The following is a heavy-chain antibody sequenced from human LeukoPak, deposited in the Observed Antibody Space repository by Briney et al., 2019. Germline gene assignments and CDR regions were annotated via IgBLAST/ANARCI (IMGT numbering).Heavy chain of an antibody. CDR3: ARERMIVXXXGIDY. Sequence: GGSLRLSCAASGFTFSSYAMHWVRQAPGKGLEWVAVISYDGSNKYYADSVKGRFTISRDNSKNTLYLQMNSLRAEDTAVYYCARERMIVXXXGIDYWGQGTLVTVS. CDR1: GFTFSSYA. D-gene: IGHD3-22*01. V-gene: IGHV3-30-3*01. J-gene: IGHJ4*02. CDR2: ISYDGSNK.